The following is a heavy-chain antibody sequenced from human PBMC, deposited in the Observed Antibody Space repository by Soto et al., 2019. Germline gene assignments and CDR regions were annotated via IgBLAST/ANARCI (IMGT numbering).Heavy chain of an antibody. J-gene: IGHJ5*02. CDR3: ARVVGALGHWFDP. CDR1: GYTFTSYG. Sequence: QVKLVQSGAEVKKPGASVKVSCKASGYTFTSYGLSWVRQAPGQGLEWMGRISAYNYNTNYAQKLQGRVTMTTDTSTSTAYLELRSLRSGDTAVYYCARVVGALGHWFDPWGQGTLVTVSS. CDR2: ISAYNYNT. V-gene: IGHV1-18*01. D-gene: IGHD1-26*01.